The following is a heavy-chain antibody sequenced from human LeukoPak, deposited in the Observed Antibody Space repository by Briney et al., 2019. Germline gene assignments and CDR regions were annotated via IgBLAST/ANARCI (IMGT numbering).Heavy chain of an antibody. CDR1: GFAFRSYE. Sequence: GGSLRLSCAASGFAFRSYEMNWVRQAPGKGLEWVSYINVGGSTICYADSVKGRFTISRDDAKNSLYLQMNSLRAEDTAVYDCAGDLAGDHYFYSWGEGALVTVAS. CDR3: AGDLAGDHYFYS. CDR2: INVGGSTI. V-gene: IGHV3-48*03. D-gene: IGHD3-16*01. J-gene: IGHJ4*02.